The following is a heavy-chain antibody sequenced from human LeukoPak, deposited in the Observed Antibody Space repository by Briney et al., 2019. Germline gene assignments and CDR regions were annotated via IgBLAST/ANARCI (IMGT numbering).Heavy chain of an antibody. J-gene: IGHJ4*02. CDR2: INHSGST. V-gene: IGHV4-34*01. D-gene: IGHD3-22*01. CDR1: GGSFSGYY. Sequence: SETLSLTCAVYGGSFSGYYWSWIRQPPGKGLEWIGEINHSGSTNYNPSLKSRVTISVDTSKNQFPLKLSSVTAADTAVYYCASLSNYYDSSSFIMYYFDYWGQGTLVTVSS. CDR3: ASLSNYYDSSSFIMYYFDY.